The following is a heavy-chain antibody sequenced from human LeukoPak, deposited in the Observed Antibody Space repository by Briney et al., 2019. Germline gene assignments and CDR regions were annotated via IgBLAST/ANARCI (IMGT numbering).Heavy chain of an antibody. J-gene: IGHJ5*02. D-gene: IGHD4-23*01. V-gene: IGHV4-59*08. CDR1: GGSISSYY. CDR3: ARQHPYGGNSFDP. Sequence: SETLSLTCTVSGGSISSYYWSWIRQPPGKGLEWIGYIYYSGSTNYNPSLKSRVTISVDTSKNQFSLKLSSVTATDTAVYYCARQHPYGGNSFDPWGQGTLVIVSS. CDR2: IYYSGST.